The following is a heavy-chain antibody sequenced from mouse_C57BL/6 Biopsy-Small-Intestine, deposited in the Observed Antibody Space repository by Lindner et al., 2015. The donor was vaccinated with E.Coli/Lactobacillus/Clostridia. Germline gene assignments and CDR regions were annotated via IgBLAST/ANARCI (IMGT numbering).Heavy chain of an antibody. Sequence: VQLQESGGGLVKPGGSLKLSCAASGFTFSGYGMHWVRQSPEKGLEWLAYISSGSSTIYYADTVKGRFTISRGNAKNTLFLQMTSLRSEDTAMYYCVRPGFYGSRDFDYWGQGTTLTVSS. CDR1: GFTFSGYG. CDR3: VRPGFYGSRDFDY. V-gene: IGHV5-17*01. J-gene: IGHJ2*01. D-gene: IGHD1-1*01. CDR2: ISSGSSTI.